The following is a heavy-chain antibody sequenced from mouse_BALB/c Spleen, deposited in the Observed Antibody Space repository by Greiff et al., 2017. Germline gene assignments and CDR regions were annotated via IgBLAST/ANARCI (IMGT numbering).Heavy chain of an antibody. Sequence: VQLQQSGTVLARPGASVKMSCKASGYTFTSYWMHWVKQRPGQGLEWIGAIYPGNSDTSYNQKFKGKAKLTAVTSTSTAYMELSSLTNEDSAVYYCTTTVVEDWFAYWGQGTLVTVSA. CDR2: IYPGNSDT. CDR3: TTTVVEDWFAY. CDR1: GYTFTSYW. V-gene: IGHV1-5*01. J-gene: IGHJ3*01. D-gene: IGHD1-1*01.